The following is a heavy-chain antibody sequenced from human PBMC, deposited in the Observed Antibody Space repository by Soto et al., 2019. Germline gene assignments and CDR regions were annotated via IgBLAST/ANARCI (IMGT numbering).Heavy chain of an antibody. CDR3: GRGQTAIDV. CDR2: IYFSGST. D-gene: IGHD5-18*01. Sequence: PSETLSVTCSVSGGAITRGDHFWSWVRQSPGKGLEWLGYIYFSGSTYYNPALKGRVMMTIDTSNHQFSLNLSSVTAADTAVFYCGRGQTAIDVWGQGTTVTVSS. J-gene: IGHJ6*02. V-gene: IGHV4-30-4*01. CDR1: GGAITRGDHF.